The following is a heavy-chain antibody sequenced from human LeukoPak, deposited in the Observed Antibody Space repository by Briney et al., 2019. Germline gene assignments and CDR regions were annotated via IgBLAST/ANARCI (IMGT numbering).Heavy chain of an antibody. Sequence: SVKVPCKASGGTFSSYAISWVRQAPGQGLEWMGRIIPILGIANYAQKFQGRVTITADKSTSTAYMELSSLRSEDTAVYYCARDEYSSGLDDAFDIWGQGTMVTVSS. J-gene: IGHJ3*02. CDR3: ARDEYSSGLDDAFDI. V-gene: IGHV1-69*04. CDR2: IIPILGIA. CDR1: GGTFSSYA. D-gene: IGHD6-19*01.